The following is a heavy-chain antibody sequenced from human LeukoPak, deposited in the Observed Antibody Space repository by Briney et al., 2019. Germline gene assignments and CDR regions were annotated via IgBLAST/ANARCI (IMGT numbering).Heavy chain of an antibody. D-gene: IGHD6-6*01. CDR2: ISSSSSYI. CDR1: GCTFSSYS. J-gene: IGHJ4*02. Sequence: GGSLRLSCAASGCTFSSYSMNWVRQAPGKGLEWVSSISSSSSYIYYADSVKGRFTISRDNAKNSLYLQMNSLRAEDTAVYYCARPGYSSSNGFDYWGQGTLVTVSS. V-gene: IGHV3-21*04. CDR3: ARPGYSSSNGFDY.